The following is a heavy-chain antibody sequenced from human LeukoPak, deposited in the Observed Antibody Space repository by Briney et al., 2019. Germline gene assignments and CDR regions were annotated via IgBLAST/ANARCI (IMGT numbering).Heavy chain of an antibody. D-gene: IGHD6-19*01. Sequence: SVKVSCKASGGTFSSYAISWVRQAPGQGLEWMGRIIPILGIANYAQKFQGRVTITADKSTSTAYMELSSLRSEDTAVYYCARGPSPTWYSSGEIFDYWGQGTLVTVSS. CDR2: IIPILGIA. V-gene: IGHV1-69*04. CDR1: GGTFSSYA. CDR3: ARGPSPTWYSSGEIFDY. J-gene: IGHJ4*02.